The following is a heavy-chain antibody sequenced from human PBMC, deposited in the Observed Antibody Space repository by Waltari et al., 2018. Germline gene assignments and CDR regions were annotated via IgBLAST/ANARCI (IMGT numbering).Heavy chain of an antibody. D-gene: IGHD3-3*01. CDR3: ARHPTTYDFWSGYYRGGGFDY. CDR1: GFTFSSYS. Sequence: EVQLVESGGGLVKPGGSLRLSCAASGFTFSSYSMNWFRPAPGKGLEWVSSISRSSSYIYYADSVKGRFTISRDNAKNSLYLQMNSLRAEDTAVYYCARHPTTYDFWSGYYRGGGFDYWGQGTLVTVSS. V-gene: IGHV3-21*01. CDR2: ISRSSSYI. J-gene: IGHJ4*02.